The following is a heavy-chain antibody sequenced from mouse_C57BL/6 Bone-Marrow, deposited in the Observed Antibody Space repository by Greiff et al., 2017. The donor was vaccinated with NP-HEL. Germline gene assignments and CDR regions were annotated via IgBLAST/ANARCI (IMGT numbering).Heavy chain of an antibody. Sequence: EVQLQQSGTVLARPGASVKKSCKTSGYTFTSYWMHWVKQRPGQGLEWIGAIYPGNSDTSYNQKFKGKAKLTAVTSASTAYMELSSLTNEDSAVYYCTRGGGLYYPWFAYWGQGTLVTVSA. CDR1: GYTFTSYW. CDR2: IYPGNSDT. D-gene: IGHD2-1*01. J-gene: IGHJ3*01. CDR3: TRGGGLYYPWFAY. V-gene: IGHV1-5*01.